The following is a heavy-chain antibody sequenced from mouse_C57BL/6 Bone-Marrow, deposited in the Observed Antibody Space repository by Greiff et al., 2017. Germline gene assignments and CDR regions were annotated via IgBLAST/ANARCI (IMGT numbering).Heavy chain of an antibody. V-gene: IGHV1-82*01. J-gene: IGHJ1*03. CDR2: IYPGDGDT. D-gene: IGHD1-1*01. CDR1: GYAFSSSW. Sequence: LVESGPELVKPGASVKISCKASGYAFSSSWMNWVKQRPGKGLEWIGRIYPGDGDTNYNGKFKGKATLTADKSSSTAYMQRSSLTSEDSAVYFCAQLRSWYFDGWGTGTTVTVSS. CDR3: AQLRSWYFDG.